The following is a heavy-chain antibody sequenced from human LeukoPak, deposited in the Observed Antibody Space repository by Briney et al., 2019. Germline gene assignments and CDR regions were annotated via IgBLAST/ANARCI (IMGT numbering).Heavy chain of an antibody. J-gene: IGHJ4*02. D-gene: IGHD3-3*01. CDR2: IYTSGST. V-gene: IGHV4-61*02. CDR1: GGSISSGSYY. CDR3: ARDANDFWSGYSDY. Sequence: SQTLSLTCTVSGGSISSGSYYWSWIRQPAGKGLEWIGRIYTSGSTNYNPSLKSRVTISVDTSKNQFSLKLSSVTAADTAVCYCARDANDFWSGYSDYWGQGTLVTVSS.